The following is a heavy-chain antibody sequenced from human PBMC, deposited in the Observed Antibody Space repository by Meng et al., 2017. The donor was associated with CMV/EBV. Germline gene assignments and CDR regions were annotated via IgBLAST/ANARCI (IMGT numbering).Heavy chain of an antibody. CDR2: ISYDGSNK. CDR3: ARDLPVVPAESEGSDFDY. Sequence: GESLKISCAASGFTFSSYAMHWVRQAPGKGLEWVAVISYDGSNKYYADSVKGRFTISRDNSKNTLYLQMNSLRAEDAAVYYCARDLPVVPAESEGSDFDYWGQRTLVTVSS. J-gene: IGHJ4*02. D-gene: IGHD2-2*01. CDR1: GFTFSSYA. V-gene: IGHV3-30-3*01.